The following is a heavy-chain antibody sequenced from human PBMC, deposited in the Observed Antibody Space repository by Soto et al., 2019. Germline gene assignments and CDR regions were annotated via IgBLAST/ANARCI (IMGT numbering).Heavy chain of an antibody. CDR1: GGTFSSYT. CDR3: ARGRMSGSYDDY. CDR2: IIPILGIA. Sequence: QVQLVQSGAEVKKPGSSVKVSCKASGGTFSSYTISWVRQAPGQGLEWMGRIIPILGIANYAQKFQGRVTSTADKSTSTAYVELSSLRSEDTAVYYCARGRMSGSYDDYWGQGTLVTVSS. V-gene: IGHV1-69*02. J-gene: IGHJ4*02. D-gene: IGHD1-26*01.